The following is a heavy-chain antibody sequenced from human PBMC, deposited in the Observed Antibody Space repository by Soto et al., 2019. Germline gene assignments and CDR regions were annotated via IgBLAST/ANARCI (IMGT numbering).Heavy chain of an antibody. CDR3: ARDQVILWFGESPRDRLDWFDP. CDR2: IYHSGST. Sequence: SETLSLTCAVSGGSISSSNWWSWVRQPPGKGLEWIGEIYHSGSTNYNPSLKSRVTISVDKSKNQFSLKLSSVTAADTAVYYCARDQVILWFGESPRDRLDWFDPWGQGTLVTVSS. V-gene: IGHV4-4*02. CDR1: GGSISSSNW. D-gene: IGHD3-10*01. J-gene: IGHJ5*02.